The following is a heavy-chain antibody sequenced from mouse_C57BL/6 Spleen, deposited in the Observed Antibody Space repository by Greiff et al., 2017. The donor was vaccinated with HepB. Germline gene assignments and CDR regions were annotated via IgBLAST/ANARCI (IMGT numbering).Heavy chain of an antibody. CDR1: GYTITDHT. Sequence: VQLQQSDAELVKPGASVKISCKVSGYTITDHTIHWMKQRPEQGLEWIGYIYPRDGSTKYNEKFKGKATLTADKSSSTAYMQLNSLTSEDSAVYFCARGFHYYGSSYEGFAYWGQGTLVTVSA. J-gene: IGHJ3*01. CDR3: ARGFHYYGSSYEGFAY. D-gene: IGHD1-1*01. CDR2: IYPRDGST. V-gene: IGHV1-78*01.